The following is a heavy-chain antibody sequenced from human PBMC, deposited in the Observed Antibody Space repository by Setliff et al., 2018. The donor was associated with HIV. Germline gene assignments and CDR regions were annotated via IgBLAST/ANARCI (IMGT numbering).Heavy chain of an antibody. D-gene: IGHD3-22*01. CDR2: MYPGGSI. V-gene: IGHV4-4*07. CDR1: GGSISGHY. Sequence: SETLSLTCTVSGGSISGHYWSWIRQPAGKGLEWVGHMYPGGSINYNPSLESRVSISVDTSMDQFSLKLRSVTAADTGVYYCARQAYFDSGGFYPAWAYWGQGTLVTVSS. J-gene: IGHJ4*02. CDR3: ARQAYFDSGGFYPAWAY.